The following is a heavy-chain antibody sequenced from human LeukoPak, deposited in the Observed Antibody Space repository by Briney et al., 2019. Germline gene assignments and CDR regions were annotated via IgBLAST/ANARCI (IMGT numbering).Heavy chain of an antibody. CDR1: GGTFSSYA. CDR2: IIPIFGTA. V-gene: IGHV1-69*13. CDR3: ARPDSSGYYSAFDY. Sequence: GASVTVSFTASGGTFSSYAISWVRQAPGQGLEWMGGIIPIFGTANYAQKFQGRVTITADESTSTAYMELSSLRSEDTAVYYCARPDSSGYYSAFDYWGQGTLVTVSS. D-gene: IGHD3-22*01. J-gene: IGHJ4*02.